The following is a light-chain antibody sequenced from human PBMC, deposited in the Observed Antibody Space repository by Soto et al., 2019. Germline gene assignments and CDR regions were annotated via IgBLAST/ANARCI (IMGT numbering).Light chain of an antibody. Sequence: EIVLTHSPATLSLSTGERATLSCRASQSVSSYLAWYQHKPGQAPRLLFYDASTRATGIPARFSGSGSGTEFTLTISSLQSEDFATYYCQQLTSYPQITFGQGTRLEI. CDR2: DAS. CDR3: QQLTSYPQIT. V-gene: IGKV3-15*01. J-gene: IGKJ5*01. CDR1: QSVSSY.